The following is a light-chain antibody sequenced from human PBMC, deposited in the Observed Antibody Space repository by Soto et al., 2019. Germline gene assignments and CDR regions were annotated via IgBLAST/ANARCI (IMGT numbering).Light chain of an antibody. Sequence: SYELTQPPSVSVAPGKTARITCGGNNIGSKSVHWYQQKPGQAPVLVIYYDSDRPSGIPERFSGSNSGNTATLTISRVEAGDEADYYCQVWDSSSDHRDVVFGGGTKRTVL. CDR1: NIGSKS. CDR3: QVWDSSSDHRDVV. J-gene: IGLJ2*01. V-gene: IGLV3-21*04. CDR2: YDS.